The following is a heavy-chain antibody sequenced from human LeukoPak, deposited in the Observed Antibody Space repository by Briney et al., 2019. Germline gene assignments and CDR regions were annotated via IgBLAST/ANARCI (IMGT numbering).Heavy chain of an antibody. V-gene: IGHV3-30*18. CDR2: MSYDGSNK. CDR1: GFTFSSYG. CDR3: AKDRPFVVVVAATPPLFDY. J-gene: IGHJ4*02. Sequence: PGRSLRLSCAASGFTFSSYGMHWVRQAPGKGLEWVAVMSYDGSNKYYADSVKGRFTISRDNSKNTLYLQMNSLRAEDTAVYYCAKDRPFVVVVAATPPLFDYWGQGTLVTVSS. D-gene: IGHD2-15*01.